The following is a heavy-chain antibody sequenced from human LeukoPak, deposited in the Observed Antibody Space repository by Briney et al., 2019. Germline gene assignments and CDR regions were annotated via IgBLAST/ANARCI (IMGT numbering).Heavy chain of an antibody. CDR3: ARPHSSGWYGVYDI. V-gene: IGHV4-59*08. D-gene: IGHD6-19*01. J-gene: IGHJ3*02. Sequence: LETLSLTCTISEGTISRHFWGWVGQSQGKGLEWIGHFAYSGTTSYNASLKSRVTISVDTSKNQFSLTLTSVTAAGTAVYYCARPHSSGWYGVYDIWGQGTMVTVSS. CDR2: FAYSGTT. CDR1: EGTISRHF.